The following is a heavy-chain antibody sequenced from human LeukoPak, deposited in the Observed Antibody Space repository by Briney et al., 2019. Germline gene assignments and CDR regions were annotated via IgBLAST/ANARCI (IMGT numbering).Heavy chain of an antibody. D-gene: IGHD3-10*01. Sequence: GGSLRLSCAASGFTVSTNYMNWVRQAPGKGLEWVSILYSGSDTYYADSVKGRFTISRDSSKDILSLQMNNLRAEDTAVYYCARVGDHFHWYLDLWGRGTLVTVSS. CDR1: GFTVSTNY. CDR2: LYSGSDT. CDR3: ARVGDHFHWYLDL. V-gene: IGHV3-53*01. J-gene: IGHJ2*01.